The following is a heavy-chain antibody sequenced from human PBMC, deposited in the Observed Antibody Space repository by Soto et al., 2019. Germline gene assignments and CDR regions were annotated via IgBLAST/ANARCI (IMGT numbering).Heavy chain of an antibody. J-gene: IGHJ4*02. D-gene: IGHD6-6*01. V-gene: IGHV4-59*01. CDR3: AREGSARYRKAFDY. CDR2: IYYSGST. Sequence: PSETLSLTCTVSGGSISSYYWSWIRQPPGKGLEWIGYIYYSGSTNYNPSLKSRVTISVDTSKNQFSLKLSSVTAADTAVYYCAREGSARYRKAFDYWGQGTLVTVSS. CDR1: GGSISSYY.